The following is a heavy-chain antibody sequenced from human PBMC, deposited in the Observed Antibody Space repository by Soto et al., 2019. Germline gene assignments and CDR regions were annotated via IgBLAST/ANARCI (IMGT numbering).Heavy chain of an antibody. CDR2: IYSGDST. V-gene: IGHV3-66*01. CDR1: GFTVNSKS. D-gene: IGHD1-20*01. CDR3: ARDIPFRYNTP. Sequence: GGSLRLSCSASGFTVNSKSMSWGRQAPGKGLQWVSVIYSGDSTYYADSVKGRFTISRDKSKNTLYLQMNGLRVEDTAVYYCARDIPFRYNTPWGLGTLVTVSS. J-gene: IGHJ5*02.